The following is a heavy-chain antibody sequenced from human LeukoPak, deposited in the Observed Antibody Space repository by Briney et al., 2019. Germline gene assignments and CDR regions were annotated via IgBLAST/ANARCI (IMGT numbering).Heavy chain of an antibody. D-gene: IGHD6-19*01. CDR1: GGSFSGYY. Sequence: PSETLSLTCAVYGGSFSGYYWSWIRQPPGKGLEWIGEINHSGSTNYNPSLKSRVTISVDTSKNQFSLKLSSVTAADTAVYYCARRGRSSGWPKPYYFDYWGQGTLVTVSS. CDR2: INHSGST. J-gene: IGHJ4*02. CDR3: ARRGRSSGWPKPYYFDY. V-gene: IGHV4-34*01.